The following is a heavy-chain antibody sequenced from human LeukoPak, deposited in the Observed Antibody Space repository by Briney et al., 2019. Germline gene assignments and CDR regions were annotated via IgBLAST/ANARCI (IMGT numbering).Heavy chain of an antibody. D-gene: IGHD6-19*01. J-gene: IGHJ4*02. Sequence: GGSLRLSCAASGFTFNNYAIGWVRQAPGKGLEWVSGISFRGTITYYADSVKGRFTISRDNSKNTLYLQMSSLRAEDTAIYYCAKDPRGGAVAAWFFEFWGQGTPVTVSS. CDR3: AKDPRGGAVAAWFFEF. CDR1: GFTFNNYA. CDR2: ISFRGTIT. V-gene: IGHV3-23*01.